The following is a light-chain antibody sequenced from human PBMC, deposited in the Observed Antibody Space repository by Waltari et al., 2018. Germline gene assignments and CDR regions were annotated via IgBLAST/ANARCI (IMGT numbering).Light chain of an antibody. V-gene: IGKV1-5*03. CDR1: GGIKNN. CDR3: HQCNTLPLT. Sequence: TCRGRGGIKNNLAWYQHPPGKAPKVLGHKASRLGSGVPSRFSGSGYGTEFTLSISSLEPDDFATYYCHQCNTLPLTLGGGTKVEIK. CDR2: KAS. J-gene: IGKJ4*01.